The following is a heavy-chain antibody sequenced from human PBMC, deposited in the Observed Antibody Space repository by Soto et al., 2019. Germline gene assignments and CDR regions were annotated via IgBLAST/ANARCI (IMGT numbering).Heavy chain of an antibody. J-gene: IGHJ6*02. CDR3: ARDSSPPGARYYYYYGMDV. Sequence: GGSLRLSCAASGFTFSSYSMNWVRQAPGKGLEWVSYISSSSSTIYYADSVKGRFTISRDNAKNSLYLQMNSLRDEDTAVYYCARDSSPPGARYYYYYGMDVWGQGTTVTVSS. CDR1: GFTFSSYS. V-gene: IGHV3-48*02. CDR2: ISSSSSTI.